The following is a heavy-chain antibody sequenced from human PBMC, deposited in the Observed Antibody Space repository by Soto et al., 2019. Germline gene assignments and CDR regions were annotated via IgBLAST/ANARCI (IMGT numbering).Heavy chain of an antibody. D-gene: IGHD3-10*01. CDR1: GFTFSSYS. J-gene: IGHJ6*02. V-gene: IGHV3-21*01. CDR2: ISSSSSYI. CDR3: ARGGSGSYPYYYYYYGMDV. Sequence: PGGSLRLSCAASGFTFSSYSMNWVRQAPGKGLEWVSSISSSSSYIYYADSVKGRFTISRDNAKNSLYLQMNSLRAEDTAVYYCARGGSGSYPYYYYYYGMDVWGQGTTVTV.